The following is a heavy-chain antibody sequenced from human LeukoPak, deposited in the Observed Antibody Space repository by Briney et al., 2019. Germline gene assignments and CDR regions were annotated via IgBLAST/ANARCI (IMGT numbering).Heavy chain of an antibody. CDR3: ARVSGTRNYYYYGMDV. V-gene: IGHV3-7*01. D-gene: IGHD1-1*01. CDR1: GLTFSSYW. CDR2: IKQDGSEK. J-gene: IGHJ6*02. Sequence: GGSLRLSCAASGLTFSSYWMSWVRQAPGKGLEWVANIKQDGSEKYYVDSVKGRFTISRDNAKNSLYLQMNSLRAEDTAVYYCARVSGTRNYYYYGMDVWGQGTTVTVSS.